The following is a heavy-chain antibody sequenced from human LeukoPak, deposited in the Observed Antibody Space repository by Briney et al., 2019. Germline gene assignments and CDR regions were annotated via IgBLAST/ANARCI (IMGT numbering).Heavy chain of an antibody. Sequence: ASVKVSCKASGYTFTAYYMHWVRQAPGQGLEWMGRINPNSGGTNYAQKFQGRVTMTRDTSISTAYMELSRLRSDDTAVYYCARDLDGGNANWFDPWGQGTLVTVSS. CDR2: INPNSGGT. V-gene: IGHV1-2*06. CDR3: ARDLDGGNANWFDP. D-gene: IGHD4-23*01. J-gene: IGHJ5*02. CDR1: GYTFTAYY.